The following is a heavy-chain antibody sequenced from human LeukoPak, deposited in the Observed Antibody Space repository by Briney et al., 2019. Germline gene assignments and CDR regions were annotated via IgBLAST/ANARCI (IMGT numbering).Heavy chain of an antibody. CDR2: ISSSSSTI. D-gene: IGHD2-2*01. J-gene: IGHJ4*02. Sequence: GGSLRLSCAASGFTFSSYSMNWVRQAPGKGLEWVSYISSSSSTIYYADSVKGRFTISRDNAKNSLYLQMNSLRAEDTAVYYCARGGIVVVPAAYYFDYWGQGTLVTVSS. CDR1: GFTFSSYS. V-gene: IGHV3-48*01. CDR3: ARGGIVVVPAAYYFDY.